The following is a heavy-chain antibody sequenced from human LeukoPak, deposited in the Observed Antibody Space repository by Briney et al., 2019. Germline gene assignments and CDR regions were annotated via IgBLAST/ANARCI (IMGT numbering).Heavy chain of an antibody. CDR1: GFTFSSYA. Sequence: GGSLRLSCAASGFTFSSYAMSWVRQAPGKGLEWVPAISGSGGSTYYADSVKGRFTISRDNSKNTLYLQMNSLRAEDTAVYYCAAYGDYGLYYFDYWGQGTLVTVSS. D-gene: IGHD4-17*01. J-gene: IGHJ4*02. V-gene: IGHV3-23*01. CDR3: AAYGDYGLYYFDY. CDR2: ISGSGGST.